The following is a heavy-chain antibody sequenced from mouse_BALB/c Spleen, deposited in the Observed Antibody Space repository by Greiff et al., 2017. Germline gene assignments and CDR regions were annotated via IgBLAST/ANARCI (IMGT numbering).Heavy chain of an antibody. V-gene: IGHV1-7*01. CDR2: INPSTGYT. CDR3: ARGYYYAMDD. CDR1: GYTFTSYW. J-gene: IGHJ4*01. Sequence: QVQLQQSGAELAKPGASVKMSCKASGYTFTSYWMHWVKQRPGQGLEWIGYINPSTGYTEYNQKFKDKATLTADKSSSTAYMQLSSLTSEDSAVYYCARGYYYAMDDWGQGTSVTVSS.